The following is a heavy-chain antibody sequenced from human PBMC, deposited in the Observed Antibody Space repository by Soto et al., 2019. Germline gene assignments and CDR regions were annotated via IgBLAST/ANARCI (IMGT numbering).Heavy chain of an antibody. CDR3: ARDNLGYYYDSSGYSDY. CDR1: GGTFSSYA. CDR2: IIPIFGTA. D-gene: IGHD3-22*01. Sequence: QVQLVQSGAEVKKPGSSVKVSCKASGGTFSSYAISWVRQAPGQGLEWMGGIIPIFGTANYAQKFQGRVTITADESTSTAYIELSSLRSEDKAVYYCARDNLGYYYDSSGYSDYWGQGTLVTVSS. J-gene: IGHJ4*02. V-gene: IGHV1-69*01.